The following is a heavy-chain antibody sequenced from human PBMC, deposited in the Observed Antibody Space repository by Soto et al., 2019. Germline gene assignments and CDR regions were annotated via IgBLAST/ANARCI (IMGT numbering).Heavy chain of an antibody. CDR3: ARSRQVLVVPAAMMGLLDY. D-gene: IGHD2-2*01. Sequence: ASVKVSCKASGGTFSSYAISWVRQAPGQGLEWMGGIIPIFGTANYAQKFQGRVTITADESTSTAYMELSSLRSEDTAVYYCARSRQVLVVPAAMMGLLDYWGQGTLVTVSS. CDR2: IIPIFGTA. V-gene: IGHV1-69*13. CDR1: GGTFSSYA. J-gene: IGHJ4*02.